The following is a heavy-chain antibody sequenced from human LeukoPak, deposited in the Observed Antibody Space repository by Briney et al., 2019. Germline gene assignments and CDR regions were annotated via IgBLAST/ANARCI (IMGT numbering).Heavy chain of an antibody. CDR1: GXTFTTYW. Sequence: GESLRISCKASGXTFTTYWISWVRQMPGKGLEWMWRIDPSDSYTNYSPSFQGHVTISLDKSISTAYLQWSSLKASDTAMYYCTRLGEQWLVHNWFDPWGQGTLVTVSS. CDR3: TRLGEQWLVHNWFDP. V-gene: IGHV5-10-1*01. CDR2: IDPSDSYT. D-gene: IGHD6-19*01. J-gene: IGHJ5*02.